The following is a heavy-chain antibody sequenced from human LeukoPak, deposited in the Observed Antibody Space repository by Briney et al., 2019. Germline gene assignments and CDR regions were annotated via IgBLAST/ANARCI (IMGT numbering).Heavy chain of an antibody. CDR1: GYTFTNFH. J-gene: IGHJ3*02. D-gene: IGHD3-22*01. Sequence: ASVKVSCKASGYTFTNFHMHWVQQAPGQGLESMGEINPSGGSTTTAQKFQGRVTMTRDTSTSTVYMELSSLRSEDTAVYYCARALYYYDSSGLLDIWGQGTVVTVSS. CDR3: ARALYYYDSSGLLDI. V-gene: IGHV1-46*01. CDR2: INPSGGST.